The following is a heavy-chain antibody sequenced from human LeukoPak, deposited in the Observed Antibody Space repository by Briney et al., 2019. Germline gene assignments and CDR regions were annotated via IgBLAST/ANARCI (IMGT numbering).Heavy chain of an antibody. D-gene: IGHD3-3*01. CDR1: GYSFTSYW. Sequence: LGESLKISCKGSGYSFTSYWIGWVRQMPGKGLEWMGIIYPGDSDTRYSPSFQGQVTISADKSISTAYLQWSSLKASDTAMYYCARQAPPPTFGVVINYYYYGMDVWGQGTTVTVSS. CDR3: ARQAPPPTFGVVINYYYYGMDV. J-gene: IGHJ6*02. CDR2: IYPGDSDT. V-gene: IGHV5-51*01.